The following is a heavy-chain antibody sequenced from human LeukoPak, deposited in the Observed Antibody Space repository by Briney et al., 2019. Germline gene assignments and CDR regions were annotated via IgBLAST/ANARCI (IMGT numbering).Heavy chain of an antibody. V-gene: IGHV1-2*02. CDR1: GYTLTGYY. CDR3: ARVLERHFDY. J-gene: IGHJ4*02. Sequence: GASVKVSCKASGYTLTGYYIRWVRQAPGQGLEWMGWINPNSGGTNYAQKFQGRVTMTRDTSISTAYMELSRLRSDDTAVYYCARVLERHFDYWGQGTLVTVSS. D-gene: IGHD1-1*01. CDR2: INPNSGGT.